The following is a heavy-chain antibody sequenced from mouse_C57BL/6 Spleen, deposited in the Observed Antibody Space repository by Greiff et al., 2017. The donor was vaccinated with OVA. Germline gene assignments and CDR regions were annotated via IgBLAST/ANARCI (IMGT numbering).Heavy chain of an antibody. CDR3: DDYDYAMDY. J-gene: IGHJ4*01. D-gene: IGHD2-4*01. CDR2: IYPRDGST. V-gene: IGHV1-85*01. CDR1: GYTFTSYD. Sequence: QVQLKESGPELVKPGASVKLSCKASGYTFTSYDINWVKQRPGQGLEWIGWIYPRDGSTKYNEKFKGKATLTVDTSSSTAYMELHSLTSEDSAVYFCDDYDYAMDYWGQGTSVTVSS.